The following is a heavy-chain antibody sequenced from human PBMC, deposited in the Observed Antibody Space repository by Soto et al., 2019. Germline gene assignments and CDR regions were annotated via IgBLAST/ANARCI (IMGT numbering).Heavy chain of an antibody. D-gene: IGHD3-10*01. J-gene: IGHJ5*02. CDR2: IYYSGST. CDR3: ARERWFGELSKARWFDP. Sequence: SETLSLTCTVSGGSISSYYWSWIRQPPGKGLEWIGYIYYSGSTNYNPSLKSRVTISVDTSKNQFSLKLSSVTAADTAVYYCARERWFGELSKARWFDPWGQGTLVTVSS. CDR1: GGSISSYY. V-gene: IGHV4-59*01.